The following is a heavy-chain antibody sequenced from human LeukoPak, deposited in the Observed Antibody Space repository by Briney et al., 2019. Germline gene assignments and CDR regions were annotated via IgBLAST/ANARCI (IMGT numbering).Heavy chain of an antibody. CDR1: GFTSSSYG. CDR3: AKDRDSSGLNWFDP. CDR2: ISYDGSNK. J-gene: IGHJ5*02. V-gene: IGHV3-30*18. D-gene: IGHD6-19*01. Sequence: PGRSLRLSCAASGFTSSSYGMHWVRQAPGKGLEWVAVISYDGSNKYYADSVKGRFTISRDNSKNTLYLQMNSLRAEDTAVYYCAKDRDSSGLNWFDPWGQGTLVTVSS.